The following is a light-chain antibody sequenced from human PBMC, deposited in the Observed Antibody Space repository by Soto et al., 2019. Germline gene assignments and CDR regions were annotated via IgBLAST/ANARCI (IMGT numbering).Light chain of an antibody. J-gene: IGKJ1*01. CDR2: WAS. CDR1: QSILFSSNNKNY. Sequence: DIVMTQSPDSLAVSLGERATINCQSSQSILFSSNNKNYLAWYQQKPGQPPKLLISWASTRESGVPDRFSGRGSGTDFTLTISSLQAEDVAVYYCQQYYNVPWPFGQGTKVEIK. CDR3: QQYYNVPWP. V-gene: IGKV4-1*01.